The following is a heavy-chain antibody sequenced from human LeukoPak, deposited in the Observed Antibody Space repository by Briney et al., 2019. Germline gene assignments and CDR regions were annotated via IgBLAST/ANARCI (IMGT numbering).Heavy chain of an antibody. CDR2: INSDGSST. CDR1: GFTFSSYW. V-gene: IGHV3-74*01. J-gene: IGHJ4*02. D-gene: IGHD3-22*01. Sequence: GGSLRLSCAASGFTFSSYWMHWVRQAPGKGLVWVSRINSDGSSTSYADSVKGRFTISRVNAKNTLYLQMNSLRAEDTAVYFCARDLRSSGYYYYFDYWGQGTLVTVSS. CDR3: ARDLRSSGYYYYFDY.